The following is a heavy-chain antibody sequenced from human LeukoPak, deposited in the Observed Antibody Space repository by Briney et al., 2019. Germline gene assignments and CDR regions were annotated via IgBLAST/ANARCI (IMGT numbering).Heavy chain of an antibody. V-gene: IGHV4-34*01. J-gene: IGHJ4*02. D-gene: IGHD3-10*01. CDR3: ARRYTYYYGSGSYQLDY. CDR1: GVSFSGYY. Sequence: SETLSLTCAVYGVSFSGYYWSWIRQPPGKGLEWIGEINHSGSTNYNPSLKSRVTISVDTSKNQFSLKLSSVTAADTAVYYCARRYTYYYGSGSYQLDYWGQGTLVTVSS. CDR2: INHSGST.